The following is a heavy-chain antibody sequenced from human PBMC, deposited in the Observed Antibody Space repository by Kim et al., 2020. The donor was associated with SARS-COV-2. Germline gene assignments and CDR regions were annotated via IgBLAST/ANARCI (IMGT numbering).Heavy chain of an antibody. CDR1: GGSINSFY. J-gene: IGHJ4*02. CDR2: IYHSGST. CDR3: ARVSDIVGAKTFGY. D-gene: IGHD1-26*01. V-gene: IGHV4-59*01. Sequence: SETLSLTCAVSGGSINSFYWSWIRQPPGKGLEWIGYIYHSGSTHYNPSLKSRVTISVDTSKKQFSLKMTSVTAADTAVYYCARVSDIVGAKTFGYWGQGTLVTVSS.